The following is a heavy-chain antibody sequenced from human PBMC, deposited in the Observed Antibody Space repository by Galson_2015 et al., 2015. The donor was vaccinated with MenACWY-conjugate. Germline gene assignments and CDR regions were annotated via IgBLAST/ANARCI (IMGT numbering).Heavy chain of an antibody. V-gene: IGHV3-15*01. CDR1: GLTFSNVW. CDR2: IKCRTDGGTT. D-gene: IGHD2-15*01. J-gene: IGHJ5*02. Sequence: SLRLSCATSGLTFSNVWMSWVRQAPGKGLEWVARIKCRTDGGTTDYATPVKGRFTILRDDSTNTLYLQMNSLKIEDTAMYFCTRDRAVGGSRWWFDPWGQGTLVTVSS. CDR3: TRDRAVGGSRWWFDP.